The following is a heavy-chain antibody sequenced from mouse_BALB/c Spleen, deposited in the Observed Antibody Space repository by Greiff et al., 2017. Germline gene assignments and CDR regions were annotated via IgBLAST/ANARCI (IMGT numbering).Heavy chain of an antibody. D-gene: IGHD2-4*01. Sequence: EVKLVESGGGLVQPKGSLKLSCAASGFTFNTYAMHWVCQAPGKGLEWVARIRSKSNNYATYYADSVKDRFTISRDDSQSMLYLQMNNLKTEDTAMYYCVREGDYDYAMDYWGQGTSVTVSS. CDR3: VREGDYDYAMDY. J-gene: IGHJ4*01. CDR1: GFTFNTYA. V-gene: IGHV10-3*03. CDR2: IRSKSNNYAT.